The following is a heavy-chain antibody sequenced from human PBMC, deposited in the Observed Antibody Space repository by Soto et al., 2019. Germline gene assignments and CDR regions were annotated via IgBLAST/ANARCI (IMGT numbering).Heavy chain of an antibody. CDR3: ASLNGRDYDDRFNWFDP. CDR1: GYTFTAYG. V-gene: IGHV1-18*04. Sequence: QVQLVQSGAEVRKPGASVKVSCKASGYTFTAYGITWVRQAPGQGLEWMGGITTYNGKTNYAQNFQGRLTMTTDTSTSTAYMELRSLRSDDTAVYYCASLNGRDYDDRFNWFDPWGQGTLVTVSS. J-gene: IGHJ5*02. D-gene: IGHD3-22*01. CDR2: ITTYNGKT.